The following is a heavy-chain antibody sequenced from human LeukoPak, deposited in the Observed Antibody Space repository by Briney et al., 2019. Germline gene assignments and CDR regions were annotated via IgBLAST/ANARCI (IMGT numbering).Heavy chain of an antibody. Sequence: GGSLRLSCAASGFIFSNYWMTWVRQAPGKGLEWVAHIRQDGSGRHYVDSVKDRFTISRDNAKNSLDLQMDSLRAEDTAVYYCARDWGSTGYDLYDSWGQGTLVTVSS. D-gene: IGHD5-12*01. V-gene: IGHV3-7*01. CDR1: GFIFSNYW. CDR3: ARDWGSTGYDLYDS. J-gene: IGHJ4*02. CDR2: IRQDGSGR.